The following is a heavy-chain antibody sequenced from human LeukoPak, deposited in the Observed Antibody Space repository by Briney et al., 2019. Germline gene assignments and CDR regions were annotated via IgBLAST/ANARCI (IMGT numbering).Heavy chain of an antibody. Sequence: PGGSLRLSCAASGFTFSSYAMNWVRQAPGKGLEWVSAISGSGGYTYYADSVKGRLTISRDNSKNTLYLQMNSLRAEDTAVYYCAKQLRLVLSPGIDYWGQGTLVTVSS. CDR3: AKQLRLVLSPGIDY. J-gene: IGHJ4*02. D-gene: IGHD4-17*01. CDR2: ISGSGGYT. CDR1: GFTFSSYA. V-gene: IGHV3-23*01.